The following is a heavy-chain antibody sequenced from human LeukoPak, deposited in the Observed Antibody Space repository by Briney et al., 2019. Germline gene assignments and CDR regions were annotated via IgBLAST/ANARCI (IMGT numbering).Heavy chain of an antibody. CDR2: IRSDGDSS. J-gene: IGHJ6*02. CDR1: GVAFRKYA. V-gene: IGHV3-23*01. CDR3: AKGYGMDV. Sequence: GGSLRLSCAASGVAFRKYAMNGVRQAPGKGLEWVAFIRSDGDSSYHADSVKGRFTISRDNSKNTLSLQMNSLRADDTGVYYCAKGYGMDVRGQGTTVTVSS.